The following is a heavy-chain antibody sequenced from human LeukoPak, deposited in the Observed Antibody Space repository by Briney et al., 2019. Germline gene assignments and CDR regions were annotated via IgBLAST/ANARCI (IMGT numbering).Heavy chain of an antibody. CDR1: GFTFSSYW. J-gene: IGHJ4*02. CDR3: TRDIDPYDY. D-gene: IGHD5-12*01. V-gene: IGHV3-15*01. Sequence: GGSLRLPCAASGFTFSSYWMSWVRQAPGKGLEWVARIKSKTDGGTTDYAAPVKGRITSSRDDSKNTLYMQMNSLKTEDTAVYYCTRDIDPYDYWGQGTLVTVSS. CDR2: IKSKTDGGTT.